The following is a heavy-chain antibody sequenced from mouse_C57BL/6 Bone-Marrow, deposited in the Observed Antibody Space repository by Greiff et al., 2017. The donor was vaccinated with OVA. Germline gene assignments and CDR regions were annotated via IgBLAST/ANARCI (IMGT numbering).Heavy chain of an antibody. D-gene: IGHD2-3*01. J-gene: IGHJ4*01. CDR3: ARTGTRSMIDAMDY. CDR1: GYSFTGYY. V-gene: IGHV1-42*01. Sequence: VQLQQSGPELVKPGASVKISCKASGYSFTGYYMNWVKQSPEKSLEWIGEINPSTGGTTYNQKFKAKATLTVDKSSSTAYMQLKSLTSEDSAVYYCARTGTRSMIDAMDYWGQGTSVTVSS. CDR2: INPSTGGT.